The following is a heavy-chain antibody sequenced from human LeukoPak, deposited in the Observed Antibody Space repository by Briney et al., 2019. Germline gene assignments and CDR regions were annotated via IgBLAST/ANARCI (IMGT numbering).Heavy chain of an antibody. V-gene: IGHV4-59*06. D-gene: IGHD2/OR15-2a*01. J-gene: IGHJ4*02. Sequence: PSETLSLTCTVSGGSISSYYWSWIRQPPGKGLEWIGYIYYSGSTYYNPSLKSRVTISVDTSKNQFSLKLSSVTAADTAVYYCARVIRAGPFDYWGQGTLVTVSS. CDR3: ARVIRAGPFDY. CDR1: GGSISSYY. CDR2: IYYSGST.